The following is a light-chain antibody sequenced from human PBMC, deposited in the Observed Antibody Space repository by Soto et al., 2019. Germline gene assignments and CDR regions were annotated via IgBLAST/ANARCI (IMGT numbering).Light chain of an antibody. Sequence: EIVLTQSPGSLSLSPGQRATLSCRASQSVDTTFFAWYQKKPGQAPRLLIYGASKRATGIADRFSGSGSGTDFTLIISRLEPEDCAVYYCQQYMSSVTFGQGTKVEIK. CDR1: QSVDTTF. J-gene: IGKJ1*01. V-gene: IGKV3-20*01. CDR3: QQYMSSVT. CDR2: GAS.